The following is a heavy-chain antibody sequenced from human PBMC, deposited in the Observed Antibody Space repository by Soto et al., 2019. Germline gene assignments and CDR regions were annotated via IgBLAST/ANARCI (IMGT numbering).Heavy chain of an antibody. J-gene: IGHJ3*02. Sequence: ASVKVSCKASGYTFTSYYMHWVRQAPGQGLEWMGIINPSGGSTSYAQKFQGRVTMTRDTSTSTVYMELSSLRSEDTAVYYCAREEGLDRGVAYNWNDVPSREDAFDIWGQGTMVTVSS. V-gene: IGHV1-46*03. D-gene: IGHD1-20*01. CDR1: GYTFTSYY. CDR2: INPSGGST. CDR3: AREEGLDRGVAYNWNDVPSREDAFDI.